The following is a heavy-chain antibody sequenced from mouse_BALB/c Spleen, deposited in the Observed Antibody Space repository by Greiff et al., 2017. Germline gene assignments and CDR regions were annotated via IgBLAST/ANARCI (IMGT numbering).Heavy chain of an antibody. J-gene: IGHJ4*01. CDR3: ARRRGITTGYAMDY. Sequence: QVQLQQSGPELVKPGASVKMSCKASGCTFTSYYIHWVKQRPGQGLEWIGWIYPGDGSTKYNEKFKGKTTLTADKSSSTAYMLLSSLTSEDSAIYFCARRRGITTGYAMDYWGQGTSVTVSS. D-gene: IGHD2-4*01. CDR1: GCTFTSYY. V-gene: IGHV1S56*01. CDR2: IYPGDGST.